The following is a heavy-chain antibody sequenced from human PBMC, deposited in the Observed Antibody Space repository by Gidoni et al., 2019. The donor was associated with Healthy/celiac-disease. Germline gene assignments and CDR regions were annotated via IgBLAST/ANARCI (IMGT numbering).Heavy chain of an antibody. CDR3: ARDGIVGATDGVY. CDR2: LSSSSSTI. V-gene: IGHV3-48*02. Sequence: EVQLVESGGGLVQPGGSLRLSCAASGFTFSSYSMNWVRQAPGKGLGCVSSLSSSSSTIYYADSVKGRFTISRDNAKNSLYLQMNSLRDEDTAVYYCARDGIVGATDGVYWGQGTLVTVSS. J-gene: IGHJ4*02. D-gene: IGHD1-26*01. CDR1: GFTFSSYS.